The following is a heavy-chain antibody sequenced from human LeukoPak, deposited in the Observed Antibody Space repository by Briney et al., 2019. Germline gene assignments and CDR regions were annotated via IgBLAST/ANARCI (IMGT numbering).Heavy chain of an antibody. Sequence: PGRSLRLSCAASGFTSSSYSTNWVRQAPGKGLEWVSSTSSSSSYIYYADSVKGRFTISRDNAKNSLYLQMNSLRAEDTAVYYCARDTIFGLVMPPPHFDYWGQGTLVTVSS. CDR3: ARDTIFGLVMPPPHFDY. V-gene: IGHV3-21*01. D-gene: IGHD3-3*01. J-gene: IGHJ4*02. CDR2: TSSSSSYI. CDR1: GFTSSSYS.